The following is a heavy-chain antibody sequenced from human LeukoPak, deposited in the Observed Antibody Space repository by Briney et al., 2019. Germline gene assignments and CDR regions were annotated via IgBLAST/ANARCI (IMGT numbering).Heavy chain of an antibody. D-gene: IGHD5-24*01. CDR3: ASYSRWLPTT. V-gene: IGHV3-21*01. CDR2: ISSSSSYI. J-gene: IGHJ5*02. CDR1: GFTFSSYS. Sequence: GGSLRLSCAASGFTFSSYSMNWVRQAPGKGLEWVSSISSSSSYIYYADSVKGRFTISRDNAKNTLYLQMNSLRAEDTAVYYCASYSRWLPTTWGQGTLVTVSS.